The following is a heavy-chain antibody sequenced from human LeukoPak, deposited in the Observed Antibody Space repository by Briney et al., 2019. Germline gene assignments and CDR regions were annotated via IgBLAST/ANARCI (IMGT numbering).Heavy chain of an antibody. CDR2: IYTSGST. J-gene: IGHJ3*02. CDR3: ARDVDTAMVDDAFDI. D-gene: IGHD5-18*01. Sequence: SETLSLTCTVSGGSISSYYWSWIRQPAGKGLEWIGRIYTSGSTNYNPSLKSRVTMSVDTSKNQFSLKRSSVTAADTAVYYCARDVDTAMVDDAFDIWGQGTMVTVSS. V-gene: IGHV4-4*07. CDR1: GGSISSYY.